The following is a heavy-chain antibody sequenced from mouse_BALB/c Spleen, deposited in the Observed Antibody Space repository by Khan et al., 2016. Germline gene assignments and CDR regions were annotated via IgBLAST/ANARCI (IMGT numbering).Heavy chain of an antibody. CDR3: ARYDGYYFDY. D-gene: IGHD2-3*01. CDR2: INYSGST. J-gene: IGHJ2*01. Sequence: QLQASGPSLVKPSQTLSLTCSVTGDSITRGYWNWIRKFPGNKLEYMGYINYSGSTYYNLSLKSRISITRDTSKNQYYLQLNSVTTEDTATYYCARYDGYYFDYWGQGTTLTVSA. CDR1: GDSITRGY. V-gene: IGHV3-8*02.